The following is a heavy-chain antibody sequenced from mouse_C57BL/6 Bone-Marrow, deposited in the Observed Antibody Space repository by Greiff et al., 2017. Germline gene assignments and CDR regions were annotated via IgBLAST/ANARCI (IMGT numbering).Heavy chain of an antibody. CDR1: GFTFSDAW. Sequence: EVHLVESGGGLVQPGGSMKLSCAASGFTFSDAWMDWVRQSPEKGLEWVAEIRNKANNHATYYAESVKGRFTISRDDSKSSVYLQMNSLRAEDTGIYYCTGYGSSWGFAYWGQGTLVTVSA. CDR3: TGYGSSWGFAY. D-gene: IGHD1-1*01. CDR2: IRNKANNHAT. V-gene: IGHV6-6*01. J-gene: IGHJ3*01.